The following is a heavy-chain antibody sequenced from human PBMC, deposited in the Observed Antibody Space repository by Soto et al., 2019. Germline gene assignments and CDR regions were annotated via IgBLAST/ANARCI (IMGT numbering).Heavy chain of an antibody. Sequence: EVQLVESGGGLVQPGGSLRLSCAGSGFTFSNYWMHWVRQAPGKGLEWVSRIDNDGQTDYADSVRGRFTISRDNAENTLYLQMNSLRPEDTAVYYCVRDSHGDYWGQGTLVTVSS. CDR3: VRDSHGDY. J-gene: IGHJ4*02. V-gene: IGHV3-74*01. CDR1: GFTFSNYW. CDR2: IDNDGQT.